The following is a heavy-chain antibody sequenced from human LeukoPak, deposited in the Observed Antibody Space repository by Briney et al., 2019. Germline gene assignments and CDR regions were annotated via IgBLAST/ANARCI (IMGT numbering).Heavy chain of an antibody. Sequence: SETLSLTCTVSGGSISSSSYYWGWIRQPPGKGLEWIGSIYYSGSTYYNPSLKSRVTISVDRSKNQFSLKLSSVTAADTAVYYCAKGGQQLEFVWGQGTLVTVSS. J-gene: IGHJ4*02. CDR1: GGSISSSSYY. CDR2: IYYSGST. CDR3: AKGGQQLEFV. V-gene: IGHV4-39*07. D-gene: IGHD6-13*01.